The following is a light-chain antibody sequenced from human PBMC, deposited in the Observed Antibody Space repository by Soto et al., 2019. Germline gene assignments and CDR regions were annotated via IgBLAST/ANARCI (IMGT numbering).Light chain of an antibody. Sequence: DIQMTQSPSSVSASVGDRVTITCRTSQGISGLLAWYQQKPGKAPKLLISAASSLQSGVPSRFSGRVSGTNFTLTISSLQPEVFANYECQHGNKFPLTCVGGTRVEIK. CDR2: AAS. J-gene: IGKJ4*01. CDR1: QGISGL. CDR3: QHGNKFPLT. V-gene: IGKV1-12*01.